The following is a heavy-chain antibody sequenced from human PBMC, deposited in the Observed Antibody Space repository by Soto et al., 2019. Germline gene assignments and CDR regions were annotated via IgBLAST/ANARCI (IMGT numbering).Heavy chain of an antibody. CDR1: GAAMSSGGHS. V-gene: IGHV4-30-2*06. J-gene: IGHJ6*02. CDR2: IYYTGPT. Sequence: QVQLQESGPGLVKPSQTVSLTCAVSGAAMSSGGHSWSWIRKSPGRGLEWIGFIYYTGPTYYNPSLKSRFTLSVNKSNNQLSLNHTSVTGSDPALYYWASTPRRPSPRSDDCGQGTTGNVSS. CDR3: ASTPRRPSPRSDD.